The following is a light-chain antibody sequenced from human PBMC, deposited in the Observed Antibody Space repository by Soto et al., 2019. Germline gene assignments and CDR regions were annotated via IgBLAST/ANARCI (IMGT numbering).Light chain of an antibody. CDR2: GAS. CDR3: QQHNSWPRT. V-gene: IGKV3-15*01. J-gene: IGKJ1*01. Sequence: EIVLTQSPGTLSVSPGERATLSCRASQSVSIYLAWYQQKPGQAPRPLIYGASTRATGIPARFTGSGSGTEFTLNISSLQSEDVAVYYCQQHNSWPRTFGQGTKVDIK. CDR1: QSVSIY.